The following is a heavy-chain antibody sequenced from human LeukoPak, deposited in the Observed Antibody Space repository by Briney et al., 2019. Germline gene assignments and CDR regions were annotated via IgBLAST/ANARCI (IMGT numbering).Heavy chain of an antibody. V-gene: IGHV5-51*01. J-gene: IGHJ4*02. Sequence: GESLKISCKGSGYSFTSYWIGWVRQMPGKGLEWMGIIYPGDSDTRYSPSFQGQVTISADKSISTAYLQWSSLKASDTAMYYCASSLCCSSTSCHGFDYWGQGTLVTVSS. CDR2: IYPGDSDT. CDR1: GYSFTSYW. CDR3: ASSLCCSSTSCHGFDY. D-gene: IGHD2-2*01.